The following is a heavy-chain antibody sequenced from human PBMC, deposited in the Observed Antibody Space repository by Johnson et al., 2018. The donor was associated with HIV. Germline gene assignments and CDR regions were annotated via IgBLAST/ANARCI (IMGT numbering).Heavy chain of an antibody. CDR3: AIDCGGDCDCGSGAYDI. CDR2: ITYDGSNT. Sequence: QVQLVESGGGVVQPGRSLRLSCAASGFTFSSYAMHWVRQAPGKGLEWVAVITYDGSNTYYADSVKGRFTISRDNAKNSLYLQMNSLRAEDTALYYWAIDCGGDCDCGSGAYDILGQGTMVTAS. J-gene: IGHJ3*02. V-gene: IGHV3-30*04. D-gene: IGHD2-21*01. CDR1: GFTFSSYA.